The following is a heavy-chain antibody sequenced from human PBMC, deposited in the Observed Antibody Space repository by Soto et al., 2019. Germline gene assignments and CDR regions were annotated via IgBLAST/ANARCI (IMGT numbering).Heavy chain of an antibody. V-gene: IGHV1-24*01. Sequence: ASVKVSCKVSGYTLTELSMHWVRQAPGKGLEWMGGFDPEDGETIYAQKFQGRVTMTEDTSTDTAYMELSSLRSEDTAVYYCATDAVEKIKAYSSSDLDVWGQGTTVTVSS. D-gene: IGHD6-13*01. J-gene: IGHJ6*02. CDR3: ATDAVEKIKAYSSSDLDV. CDR1: GYTLTELS. CDR2: FDPEDGET.